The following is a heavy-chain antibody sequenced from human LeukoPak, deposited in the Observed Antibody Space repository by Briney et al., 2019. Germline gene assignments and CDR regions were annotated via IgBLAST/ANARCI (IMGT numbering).Heavy chain of an antibody. CDR3: ARSAPDYDFWSGYRNYYYYYMDV. J-gene: IGHJ6*03. CDR1: AASISSYY. Sequence: PSETLSLTCTVSAASISSYYWSWIRQPPGKGLEWIGYIYYSGSTNYNPSLKSRVTISVDTSKNQFSMKLSCVTDAEAAVYYCARSAPDYDFWSGYRNYYYYYMDVWGKGTTVTVSS. D-gene: IGHD3-3*01. CDR2: IYYSGST. V-gene: IGHV4-59*01.